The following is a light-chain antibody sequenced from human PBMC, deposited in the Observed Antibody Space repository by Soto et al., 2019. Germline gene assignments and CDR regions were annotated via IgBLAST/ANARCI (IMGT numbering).Light chain of an antibody. CDR2: DVS. V-gene: IGLV2-14*03. CDR3: SSYTSSSTPYV. J-gene: IGLJ1*01. Sequence: QSALTQPASVSGSTGQSITISCTGTSSDVGGYNYVSWYQQHPGKAPKLMIYDVSNRPSGVSNRFSGSKSGNMASLTISGLQAEDEADYYCSSYTSSSTPYVFGTGTKLTVL. CDR1: SSDVGGYNY.